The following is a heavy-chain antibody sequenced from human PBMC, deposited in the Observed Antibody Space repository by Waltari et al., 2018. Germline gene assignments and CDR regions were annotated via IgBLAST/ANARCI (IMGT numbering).Heavy chain of an antibody. D-gene: IGHD6-13*01. V-gene: IGHV1-69*01. CDR3: ARLIKAAAGIRWFDP. CDR2: MIPIFGKA. CDR1: GGTFSSYA. J-gene: IGHJ5*02. Sequence: QVQLVQSGAEVKKPGSSVKVSCKASGGTFSSYAISWVRQAPGQGLEWMGGMIPIFGKANDAQKCQGRVPITADESTSTADMELSSLRSEETAVYYCARLIKAAAGIRWFDPWGQGTLVTVSA.